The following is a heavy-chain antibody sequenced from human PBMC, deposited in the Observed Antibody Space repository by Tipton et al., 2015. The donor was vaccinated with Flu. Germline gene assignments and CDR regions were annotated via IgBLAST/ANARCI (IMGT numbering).Heavy chain of an antibody. CDR1: GFTFSSYD. CDR3: VRGPTSHVGDYRWFDP. J-gene: IGHJ5*02. CDR2: IGTGGDT. D-gene: IGHD4-17*01. Sequence: GSLRLSCAASGFTFSSYDMHWVRQATGKGLEWVSAIGTGGDTYYPGSVKGRFTISRDNAKKSLYLQLNSLRPEDTAFYHCVRGPTSHVGDYRWFDPWGQGTLVAVSS. V-gene: IGHV3-13*01.